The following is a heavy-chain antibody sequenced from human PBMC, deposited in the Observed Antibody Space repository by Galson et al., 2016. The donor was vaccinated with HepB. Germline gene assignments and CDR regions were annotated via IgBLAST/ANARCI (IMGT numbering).Heavy chain of an antibody. J-gene: IGHJ4*02. CDR2: IYHTGRT. V-gene: IGHV4/OR15-8*01. D-gene: IGHD3-10*01. CDR1: GGSVSSSNW. Sequence: SETLSLTCDVSGGSVSSSNWWNWVRQSPGKGLEWIGEIYHTGRTNYNPSLRSRVTISIDTSKNQFSLRLSSVTAADTAMYFCSVNSGNYPYYFDFWGQGILVTVSS. CDR3: SVNSGNYPYYFDF.